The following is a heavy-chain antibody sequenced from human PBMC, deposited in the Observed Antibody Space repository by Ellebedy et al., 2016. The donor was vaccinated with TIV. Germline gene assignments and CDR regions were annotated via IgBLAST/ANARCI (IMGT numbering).Heavy chain of an antibody. CDR1: GFTVRSNY. V-gene: IGHV3-66*01. CDR3: ARDPRPYLRYGHYDF. J-gene: IGHJ4*02. Sequence: GESLKISCAASGFTVRSNYMSWVRQAPGKGLEWVSVIYSGGNTYYADSVKGRFTISRDNAKNSLYLQMDNLRADDTAVYYCARDPRPYLRYGHYDFWGQGTLVTVSS. CDR2: IYSGGNT. D-gene: IGHD3-9*01.